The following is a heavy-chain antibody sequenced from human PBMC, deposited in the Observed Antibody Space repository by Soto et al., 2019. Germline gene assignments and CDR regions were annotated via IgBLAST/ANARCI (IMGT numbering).Heavy chain of an antibody. D-gene: IGHD3-3*01. CDR3: ARDLRFLEWLAYYYYGMDV. Sequence: ASVKVSCKASGYTFTSYGISWVRQAPGQGLEWMGWISAYNGNTNYAQKLQGRVTVTTDTSTSTAYMELRSLRSDDTAVYYCARDLRFLEWLAYYYYGMDVWGQGTTVTVSS. J-gene: IGHJ6*02. CDR2: ISAYNGNT. CDR1: GYTFTSYG. V-gene: IGHV1-18*01.